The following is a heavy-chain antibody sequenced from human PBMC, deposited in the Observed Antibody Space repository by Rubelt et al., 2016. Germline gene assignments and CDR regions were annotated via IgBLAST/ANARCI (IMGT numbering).Heavy chain of an antibody. J-gene: IGHJ3*02. D-gene: IGHD3-10*01. Sequence: QVQLQESGPGLVKPSQTLSLTCAVSGGSISSGTYSWSWIRQPPGKGLEWIGNFHYGGSTYYNPSLKSRLTISLDTSKNQGSLKLSSVTAADTAVYYCARGGLAILVREHAFDIWGQGTRVTVSS. V-gene: IGHV4-30-4*07. CDR3: ARGGLAILVREHAFDI. CDR1: GGSISSGTYS. CDR2: FHYGGST.